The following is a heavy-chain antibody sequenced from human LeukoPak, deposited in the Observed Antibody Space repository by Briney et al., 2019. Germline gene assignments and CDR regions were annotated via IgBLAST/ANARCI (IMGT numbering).Heavy chain of an antibody. D-gene: IGHD1-1*01. CDR2: INSDGSST. CDR3: ARGYGLRAFYYYMDV. J-gene: IGHJ6*03. V-gene: IGHV3-74*01. CDR1: GFTFSSYW. Sequence: GGSLRLSCAASGFTFSSYWMHWVRQAPGKGLVWVSRINSDGSSTSYADSVKGRFTISRDNAKNTLYLQMNSLRAEDTAVYYCARGYGLRAFYYYMDVWGKGTTVTISS.